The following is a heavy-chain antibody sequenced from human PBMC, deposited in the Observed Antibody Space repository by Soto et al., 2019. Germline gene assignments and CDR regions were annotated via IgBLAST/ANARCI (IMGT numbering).Heavy chain of an antibody. Sequence: KAGGSLRLSCAASGFTFSSYSMNWVRQAPGKGLEWVSSISGTSYYIYYADSVKGRFTISRDNAKNSLYLQMNSLSAEDTAVYYCARNGNYDDYSTPTPDYWRQGTLVTVSS. V-gene: IGHV3-21*01. J-gene: IGHJ4*02. CDR3: ARNGNYDDYSTPTPDY. D-gene: IGHD4-17*01. CDR1: GFTFSSYS. CDR2: ISGTSYYI.